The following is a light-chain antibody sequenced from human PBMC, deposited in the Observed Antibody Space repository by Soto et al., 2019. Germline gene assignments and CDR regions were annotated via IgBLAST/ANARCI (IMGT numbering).Light chain of an antibody. J-gene: IGKJ5*01. CDR2: GAS. V-gene: IGKV3-15*01. Sequence: EIVMTQSPATLSVSPGERATLSCRASQSVSSNLAWYQQKPRQAPRHLIYGASTRAPVIAARFSGIRSATDFTLTISSLQSEDFALYYCQQYNNWPPTFGQGTRLEIK. CDR3: QQYNNWPPT. CDR1: QSVSSN.